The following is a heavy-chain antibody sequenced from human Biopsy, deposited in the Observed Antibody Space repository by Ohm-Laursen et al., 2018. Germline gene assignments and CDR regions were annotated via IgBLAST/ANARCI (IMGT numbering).Heavy chain of an antibody. Sequence: GTLSLTCTVSGDSISSYYWSWIRQPPGKGLQWIGYVYYTGSTDYNPSLQSRVTISVDTSKNHSSLRLRSVTPADTAIYYCARDRGYYSDRTVPGYFDLWGRGTLVTVSS. J-gene: IGHJ2*01. V-gene: IGHV4-59*01. D-gene: IGHD3-22*01. CDR1: GDSISSYY. CDR3: ARDRGYYSDRTVPGYFDL. CDR2: VYYTGST.